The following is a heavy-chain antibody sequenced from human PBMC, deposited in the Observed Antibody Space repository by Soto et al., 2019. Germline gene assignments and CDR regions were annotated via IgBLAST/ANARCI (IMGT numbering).Heavy chain of an antibody. CDR2: ISYDEINK. Sequence: QVQLVESGGGVVQSGRSMRLSCAASGLTFSSYGMHWVRQAPGKGLEWVAIISYDEINKYYADSVKGRFTISRDNSKNTLYLQMNSLRAEDTAVYYCAKSVYNWNDGFFDYWGQGTLVTVSS. D-gene: IGHD1-1*01. CDR1: GLTFSSYG. CDR3: AKSVYNWNDGFFDY. J-gene: IGHJ4*02. V-gene: IGHV3-30*18.